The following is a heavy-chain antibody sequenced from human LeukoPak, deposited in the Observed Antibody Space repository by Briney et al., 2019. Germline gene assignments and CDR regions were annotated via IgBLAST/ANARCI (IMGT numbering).Heavy chain of an antibody. CDR3: ATDGCSSASCYFAG. D-gene: IGHD2-2*01. V-gene: IGHV3-21*01. J-gene: IGHJ4*02. CDR2: ISSSSSYI. CDR1: GITFRSYS. Sequence: PGGSLRLSCAASGITFRSYSMNWVRQAPGKGLEWVSSISSSSSYIYYADSVKGRFTISRDNAKNSLYLQMNSLRAEDTAVYYCATDGCSSASCYFAGWGQGTLVTVSS.